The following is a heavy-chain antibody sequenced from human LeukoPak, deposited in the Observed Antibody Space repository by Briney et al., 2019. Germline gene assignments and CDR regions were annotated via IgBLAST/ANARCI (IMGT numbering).Heavy chain of an antibody. CDR1: GFTFSSYA. CDR3: ARDQAEYYDILTGPFGWFDP. J-gene: IGHJ5*02. V-gene: IGHV3-30-3*01. D-gene: IGHD3-9*01. Sequence: GGSLRLSCAAPGFTFSSYAMHWVRQAPGKGLEWVAVISYDGSNKYYADSVKGRFTISRDNSKNTLYLQMNSLRAEDTAVYYCARDQAEYYDILTGPFGWFDPWGQGTLVTVSS. CDR2: ISYDGSNK.